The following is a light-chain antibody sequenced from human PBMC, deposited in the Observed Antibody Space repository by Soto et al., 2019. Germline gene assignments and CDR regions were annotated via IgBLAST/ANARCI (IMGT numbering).Light chain of an antibody. V-gene: IGKV1-5*03. J-gene: IGKJ2*01. CDR3: QQYDVYPYT. Sequence: RTRSPSTLYKTVGDRVTITCRASQSIGSWLAWYQQKPGKAPNLLIYKASSLESGVPSRFSGSGSGTEFTLTISSLQPDDFATYYCQQYDVYPYTFGQGTKVDIK. CDR2: KAS. CDR1: QSIGSW.